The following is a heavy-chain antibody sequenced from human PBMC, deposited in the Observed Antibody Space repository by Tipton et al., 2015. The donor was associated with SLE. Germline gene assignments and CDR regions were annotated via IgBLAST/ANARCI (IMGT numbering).Heavy chain of an antibody. CDR1: GYTFTSYD. J-gene: IGHJ4*02. CDR2: MNPNSGDA. Sequence: QLVQSGAEVKKPGASVKVSCKASGYTFTSYDINWVRQATGQGLEWMGRMNPNSGDAGYALKFQGRVTMTRNISKSTAYVELSSLRSEDTAVYYCARRWDCSGGSCQGSFGYWGQGTLVTVSS. D-gene: IGHD2-15*01. V-gene: IGHV1-8*01. CDR3: ARRWDCSGGSCQGSFGY.